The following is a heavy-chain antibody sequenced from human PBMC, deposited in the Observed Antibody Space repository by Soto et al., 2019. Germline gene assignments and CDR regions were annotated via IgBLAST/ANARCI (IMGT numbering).Heavy chain of an antibody. Sequence: GESLKISCKGSGYSFTSYWISWVRQMTGKGLEWMGRIDPSDSYTNYSPSFQGHVTISADKSISTAYLQWSSLKASDTAMYYCARRDISHYGMDVWGQGTTVTVS. D-gene: IGHD2-15*01. V-gene: IGHV5-10-1*01. CDR2: IDPSDSYT. J-gene: IGHJ6*02. CDR1: GYSFTSYW. CDR3: ARRDISHYGMDV.